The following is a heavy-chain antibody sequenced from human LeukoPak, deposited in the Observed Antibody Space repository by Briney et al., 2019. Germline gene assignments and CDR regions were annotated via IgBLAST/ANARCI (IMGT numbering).Heavy chain of an antibody. D-gene: IGHD3-16*02. CDR2: MNPNSGNT. Sequence: ASVKVSCKASGYTFTSYDTNWVRQATGQGLEWMGWMNPNSGNTGYAQKFQGRVTMTRNTSISTAYMELSSLRSEDTAVYYCARGSSGYDYVWGSYRSTHPGDYWGQGTLVTVSS. V-gene: IGHV1-8*01. J-gene: IGHJ4*02. CDR1: GYTFTSYD. CDR3: ARGSSGYDYVWGSYRSTHPGDY.